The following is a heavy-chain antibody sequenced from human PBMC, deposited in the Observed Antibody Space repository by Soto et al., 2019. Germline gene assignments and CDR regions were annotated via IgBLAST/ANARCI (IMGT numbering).Heavy chain of an antibody. V-gene: IGHV4-30-4*01. Sequence: SETLSLTCTVSGGSISSGNYFWSWIRQPPGKGLEWIGYISYSGTTYYNPSLKSRVTISVDTSKNQFSLKLSSVTAADTAVYYCAREVDYYDSSGYYSINYFDYWGQGTLVTVSS. D-gene: IGHD3-22*01. CDR2: ISYSGTT. J-gene: IGHJ4*02. CDR1: GGSISSGNYF. CDR3: AREVDYYDSSGYYSINYFDY.